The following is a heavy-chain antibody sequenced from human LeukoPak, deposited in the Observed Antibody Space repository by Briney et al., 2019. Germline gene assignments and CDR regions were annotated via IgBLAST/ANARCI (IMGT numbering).Heavy chain of an antibody. D-gene: IGHD6-25*01. Sequence: GGSLRLSCAASGFTFSSYWMSWVRQAPGKGLEWVANIKQDGSEKYYVDSVKGRFTISRDNAKNSLYLQMNSLRAEDTAVYYCATGAPASSWDYWGQGTLVTVSS. CDR3: ATGAPASSWDY. CDR2: IKQDGSEK. V-gene: IGHV3-7*01. J-gene: IGHJ4*02. CDR1: GFTFSSYW.